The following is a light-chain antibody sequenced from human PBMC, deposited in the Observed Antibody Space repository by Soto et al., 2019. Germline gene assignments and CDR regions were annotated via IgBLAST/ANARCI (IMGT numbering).Light chain of an antibody. Sequence: EIVMTQSPATLSVSPGERATLSCRASQSVSSNLAWYQQKPGQDPRLLIYGASTRATGIPVRFSGSESGTEFTLTISSLQSKDFAVYYCRRYNNWPPFTFGPGTK. J-gene: IGKJ3*01. CDR1: QSVSSN. V-gene: IGKV3-15*01. CDR2: GAS. CDR3: RRYNNWPPFT.